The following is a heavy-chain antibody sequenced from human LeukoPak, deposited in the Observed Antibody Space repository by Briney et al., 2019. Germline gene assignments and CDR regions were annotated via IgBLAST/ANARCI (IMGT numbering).Heavy chain of an antibody. CDR1: GSTFSSYA. CDR3: AKGNLRGPPPNIDY. V-gene: IGHV3-23*01. Sequence: GGSLRLSCAASGSTFSSYAMSWVRQAPGKGLEWLSAISGSDASAYYADSVKGRFTISRDNSKNTLYLQVNSLRAEDTAVYYCAKGNLRGPPPNIDYWGQGTLVTVSS. CDR2: ISGSDASA. J-gene: IGHJ4*02. D-gene: IGHD5/OR15-5a*01.